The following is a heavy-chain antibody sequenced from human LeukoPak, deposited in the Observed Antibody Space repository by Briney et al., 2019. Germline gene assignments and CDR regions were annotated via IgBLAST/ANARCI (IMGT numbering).Heavy chain of an antibody. CDR1: GYTFSNYG. CDR2: ISAYNGNK. D-gene: IGHD2-2*01. V-gene: IGHV1-18*01. CDR3: ARVEAYCSRTSCHDY. Sequence: GASVKVSCKASGYTFSNYGISWVRQALGQGLEWMGWISAYNGNKDYAQKFQGRVTMTTDTSTSTAYMELRSLRSDDTAVYFCARVEAYCSRTSCHDYWGQGTLVTVSS. J-gene: IGHJ4*02.